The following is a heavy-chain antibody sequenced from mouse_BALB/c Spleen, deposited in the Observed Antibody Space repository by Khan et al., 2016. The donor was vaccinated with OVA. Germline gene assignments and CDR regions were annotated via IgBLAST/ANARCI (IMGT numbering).Heavy chain of an antibody. Sequence: VQLQESGPGLAAPSQSLSITCTISGFSLTNYGVHWVRQPPGKGLEWLVVIWSDGSTNYNSDLKSRLTVTKDNSQSQVFLKMNSTQTDDTAIYFCARQPYYHYNIMDYWGQGTSVTVSS. J-gene: IGHJ4*01. CDR2: IWSDGST. D-gene: IGHD2-10*01. CDR1: GFSLTNYG. CDR3: ARQPYYHYNIMDY. V-gene: IGHV2-6-1*01.